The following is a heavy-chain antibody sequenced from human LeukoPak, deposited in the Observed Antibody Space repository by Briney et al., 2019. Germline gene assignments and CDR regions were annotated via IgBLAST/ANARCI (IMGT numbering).Heavy chain of an antibody. J-gene: IGHJ3*02. D-gene: IGHD1-1*01. Sequence: PGGSLRLSCEASGFIITSHWMSWVRQAPGKRPEWVANIKQDRSDKYYLDSVKGRFTISRDNAKNSLYLQMNSLRDEDTAMYYCVRGGGTLDMWGQETMVTVSS. CDR1: GFIITSHW. CDR2: IKQDRSDK. CDR3: VRGGGTLDM. V-gene: IGHV3-7*01.